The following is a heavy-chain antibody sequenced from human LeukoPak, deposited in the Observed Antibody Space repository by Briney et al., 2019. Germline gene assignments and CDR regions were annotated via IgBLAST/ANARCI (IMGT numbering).Heavy chain of an antibody. D-gene: IGHD2-15*01. V-gene: IGHV4-59*01. CDR2: IYYSGST. J-gene: IGHJ4*02. CDR3: ARRLLLYYFDY. Sequence: PSETLSLTCTVSGGSISSYYWSWIRQPPGKGLEWIGYIYYSGSTNYNPSLKSRVTISVDTSKNQFSLKLSSVTAADTAVYYCARRLLLYYFDYWGQGTLVTVSS. CDR1: GGSISSYY.